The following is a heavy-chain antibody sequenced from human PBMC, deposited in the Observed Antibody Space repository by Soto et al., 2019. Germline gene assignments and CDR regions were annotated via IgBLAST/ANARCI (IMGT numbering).Heavy chain of an antibody. CDR1: GFTFSSYA. CDR2: ISGSGGST. V-gene: IGHV3-23*01. J-gene: IGHJ4*02. D-gene: IGHD2-8*01. Sequence: GGSLRLSCAASGFTFSSYAMSWVRQAPGKGLEWVSAISGSGGSTYYADSVKGRFTISRDNSKNTLYLQMNSLRAEDTAVYYCAKDDIVLMVYAITYFDYWGQGTLVTVSS. CDR3: AKDDIVLMVYAITYFDY.